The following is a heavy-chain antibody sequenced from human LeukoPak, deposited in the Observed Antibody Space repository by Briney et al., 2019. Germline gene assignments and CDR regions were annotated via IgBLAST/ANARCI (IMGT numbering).Heavy chain of an antibody. D-gene: IGHD1-26*01. CDR2: MNPNSGNT. Sequence: ASVKVSCKASGYSFTSYDINWVRQATGQGLEWMGWMNPNSGNTGYAQKFQGRVSMTRNTSMGTAYLELSSLRSEDTAVYYCAREGPRSGSYDYWGQGTLVTVSS. V-gene: IGHV1-8*01. CDR3: AREGPRSGSYDY. CDR1: GYSFTSYD. J-gene: IGHJ4*02.